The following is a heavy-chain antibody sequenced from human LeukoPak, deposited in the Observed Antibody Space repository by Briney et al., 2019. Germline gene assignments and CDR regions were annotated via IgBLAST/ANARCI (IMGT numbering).Heavy chain of an antibody. V-gene: IGHV3-23*01. D-gene: IGHD2-15*01. CDR3: ATVPCSGGSCYYYSYMDV. CDR2: ISGSGGST. J-gene: IGHJ6*03. CDR1: GFTFSSYA. Sequence: GSLRLSCAASGFTFSSYATSWGRQAPGEGLEWVSAISGSGGSTYYEDSVKGRFTISRDTTKNPLSLQMNSLRAEDTAVYYCATVPCSGGSCYYYSYMDVWGKGTTVTVSS.